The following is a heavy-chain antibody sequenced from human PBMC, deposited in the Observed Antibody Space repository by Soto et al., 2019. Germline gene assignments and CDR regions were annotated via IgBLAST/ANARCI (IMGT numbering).Heavy chain of an antibody. CDR2: IYYSGST. CDR3: ARDRFREYYYDSSGYYYWFDP. V-gene: IGHV4-39*07. CDR1: GGSISSSSYY. J-gene: IGHJ5*02. Sequence: SETLSLTCTVSGGSISSSSYYWGWIRQPPGKGLEWIGSIYYSGSTYYNPSLKSRVTISVDTSKNQFSLKLSSVTAADTAVYYCARDRFREYYYDSSGYYYWFDPWGQGTLVTVSS. D-gene: IGHD3-22*01.